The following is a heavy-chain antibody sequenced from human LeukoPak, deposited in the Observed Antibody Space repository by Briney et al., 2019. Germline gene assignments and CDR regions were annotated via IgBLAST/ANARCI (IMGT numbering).Heavy chain of an antibody. Sequence: ASVKVSCKASGYTFTSYDINWVRQATGQVLEWMGWMNPNSGNTGYAQKFQGRVTMTRNTSISTAYMELSSLRSEDTAVYYCARGWLLFNYYYYGMDVWGQGTTVTVSS. V-gene: IGHV1-8*01. J-gene: IGHJ6*02. D-gene: IGHD5-12*01. CDR1: GYTFTSYD. CDR3: ARGWLLFNYYYYGMDV. CDR2: MNPNSGNT.